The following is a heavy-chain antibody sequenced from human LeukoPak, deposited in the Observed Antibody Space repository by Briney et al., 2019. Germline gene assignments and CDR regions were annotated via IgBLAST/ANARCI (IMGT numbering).Heavy chain of an antibody. J-gene: IGHJ4*02. D-gene: IGHD3-3*01. CDR1: GYTLTELS. V-gene: IGHV1-24*01. CDR3: AAERSGELMAY. Sequence: ASVKVSCKVSGYTLTELSVYWVRQALGKGLVWMGGLDRGDGAKIYAQRFQGRVSVTEDTSTGTAYMELSSLTSNDTAVYFCAAERSGELMAYWGQGTLVTVSS. CDR2: LDRGDGAK.